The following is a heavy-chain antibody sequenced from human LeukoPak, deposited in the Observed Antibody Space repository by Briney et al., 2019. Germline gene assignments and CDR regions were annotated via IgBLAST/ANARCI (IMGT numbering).Heavy chain of an antibody. D-gene: IGHD2-21*02. CDR2: IVVGSGNT. Sequence: ASVKVSCKASGFTFTSSAMQWVRQARGQRLEWIGWIVVGSGNTNYAQKFQERVTITRDMSTSTAYMELSSLRSEDTAVYYCAALAYCGGDCYSVAFDIWGQGTMVTVSS. CDR1: GFTFTSSA. V-gene: IGHV1-58*02. CDR3: AALAYCGGDCYSVAFDI. J-gene: IGHJ3*02.